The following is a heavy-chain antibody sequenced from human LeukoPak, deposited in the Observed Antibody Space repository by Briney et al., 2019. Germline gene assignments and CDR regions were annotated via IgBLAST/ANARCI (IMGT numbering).Heavy chain of an antibody. CDR3: ASDRGGYSYGLPLAY. CDR2: IIPIFGTA. D-gene: IGHD5-18*01. J-gene: IGHJ4*02. Sequence: ASVKVSCKASGGTFSSYAISWVRQAPGQGLEWMGGIIPIFGTANYAQKFQGRVTITADKSTSTAYMELSSLRSEDTAVYYCASDRGGYSYGLPLAYWGQGTLVTVSS. V-gene: IGHV1-69*06. CDR1: GGTFSSYA.